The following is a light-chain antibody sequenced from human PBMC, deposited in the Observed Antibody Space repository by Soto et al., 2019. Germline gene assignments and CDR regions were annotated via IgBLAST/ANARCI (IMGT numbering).Light chain of an antibody. Sequence: QSALTKPASVSGSPGQSITISCTGTSSDVGAYNYVSWYQHHPGKAPKLMIYEVTNRPSGVSNRFSGSKSGNTASLTISGLQAEDEADYYCNSYTTNSNRVFGTGTKLTVL. CDR3: NSYTTNSNRV. CDR2: EVT. J-gene: IGLJ1*01. V-gene: IGLV2-14*01. CDR1: SSDVGAYNY.